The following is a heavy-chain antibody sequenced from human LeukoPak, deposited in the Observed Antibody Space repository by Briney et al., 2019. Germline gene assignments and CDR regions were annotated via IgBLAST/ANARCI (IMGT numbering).Heavy chain of an antibody. D-gene: IGHD1-26*01. CDR3: ARRGIGYGMGV. V-gene: IGHV3-74*01. CDR1: GFTFSSYW. J-gene: IGHJ6*02. Sequence: PGGSLRLSCAASGFTFSSYWTHWVRQAPGKGLVWVSRINGDGTTTNYADSVKGRFTISRDNAKNTVHLQMNSLRAEDTAVYYCARRGIGYGMGVWGQGTTVTVSS. CDR2: INGDGTTT.